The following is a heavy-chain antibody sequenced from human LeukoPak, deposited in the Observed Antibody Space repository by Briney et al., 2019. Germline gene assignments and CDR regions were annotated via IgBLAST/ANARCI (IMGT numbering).Heavy chain of an antibody. CDR3: ARVRFSSVAGTNFLFYFDY. D-gene: IGHD6-19*01. J-gene: IGHJ4*02. CDR1: GYTFTGYY. Sequence: GASVKVSCKASGYTFTGYYMHWVRQAPGQGLEWMGWINPNSGGTNYAQKFQGRVTMTRDTSISTAYMELSRLRSDDTAVYYCARVRFSSVAGTNFLFYFDYWGQGTLVTVSS. CDR2: INPNSGGT. V-gene: IGHV1-2*02.